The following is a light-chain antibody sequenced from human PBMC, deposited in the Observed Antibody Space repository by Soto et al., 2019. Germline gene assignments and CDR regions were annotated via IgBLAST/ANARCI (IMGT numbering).Light chain of an antibody. CDR1: SSNIGAGYD. Sequence: QLVLTQPPSVSGAPGERVTLSCTGSSSNIGAGYDVHWYQQFPRTAPKLLIFDNNNRPSGVPDRFSGSKSGTSASLAITGLQTEDEADYYCQSYDISLSGVVFGGGTKVTVL. CDR3: QSYDISLSGVV. CDR2: DNN. J-gene: IGLJ2*01. V-gene: IGLV1-40*01.